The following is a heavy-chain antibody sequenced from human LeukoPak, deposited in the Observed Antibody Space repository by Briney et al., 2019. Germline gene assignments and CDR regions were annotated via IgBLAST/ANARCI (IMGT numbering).Heavy chain of an antibody. CDR1: GFTSSGYD. D-gene: IGHD3-22*01. Sequence: GGSLRLACAASGFTSSGYDMHWVRQATGKGLEWVSAIGTAGDSYYPGSVKGRFTISRDNSKNTLYLQMNSLRAEDTALYYCVCYDNAAEYFHYWGQGTLVTVSS. J-gene: IGHJ1*01. V-gene: IGHV3-13*01. CDR3: VCYDNAAEYFHY. CDR2: IGTAGDS.